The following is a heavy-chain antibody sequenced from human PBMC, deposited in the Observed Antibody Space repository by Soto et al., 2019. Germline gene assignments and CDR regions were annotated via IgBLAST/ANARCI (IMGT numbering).Heavy chain of an antibody. CDR2: ISWNSNTI. CDR1: GFTFDNYA. V-gene: IGHV3-9*01. J-gene: IGHJ4*02. CDR3: AKDTGPN. Sequence: GGSLRLSCAASGFTFDNYAMHWVRQAPGKGLEWVSGISWNSNTIAYADSVKGRFTISRDSAKNSLYLQMNSLRAEDTAFYYCAKDTGPNWGQGTLVTVSS.